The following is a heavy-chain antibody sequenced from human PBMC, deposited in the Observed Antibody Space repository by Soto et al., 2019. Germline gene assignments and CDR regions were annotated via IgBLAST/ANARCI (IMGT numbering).Heavy chain of an antibody. J-gene: IGHJ4*02. Sequence: QVQLVQSGAEVKKPGSSVKVSCKASGGTFSSYTISWVRQAPGQGLEWMGRIIPILGIANYAQKFQGRVTITADKSASPPYRTLSGLGSENPAVYYGATARSGGAADVFDDWGQGTLVTVSS. CDR2: IIPILGIA. D-gene: IGHD3-16*01. CDR3: ATARSGGAADVFDD. V-gene: IGHV1-69*02. CDR1: GGTFSSYT.